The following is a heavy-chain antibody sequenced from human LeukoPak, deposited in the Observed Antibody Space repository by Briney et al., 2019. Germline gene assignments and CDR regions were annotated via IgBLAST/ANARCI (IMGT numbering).Heavy chain of an antibody. J-gene: IGHJ4*02. CDR1: GFTFSSYG. CDR2: IRYDGSNK. Sequence: GGSPRLSCAASGFTFSSYGMHWVRQAPGKGLEWVAFIRYDGSNKYYADSVKGRFTISRDNSKNTLYLQMNSLRAEDTAVYYCAKVYDFWSGYPLNDYWGQGTLVTVSS. D-gene: IGHD3-3*01. CDR3: AKVYDFWSGYPLNDY. V-gene: IGHV3-30*02.